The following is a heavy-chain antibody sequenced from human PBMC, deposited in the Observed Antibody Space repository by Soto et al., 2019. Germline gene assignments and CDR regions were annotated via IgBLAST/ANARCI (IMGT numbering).Heavy chain of an antibody. J-gene: IGHJ5*02. Sequence: GSLRLSCAASGFTFSSYSMNWVRQAPGKGLEWVSSISSSGTYILYADSVRGRFTIPRDSVKNSVSLQMNSLRAEDTAVYYCVRGDWFDPWGQGTLVTVSS. CDR2: ISSSGTYI. CDR3: VRGDWFDP. CDR1: GFTFSSYS. V-gene: IGHV3-21*06.